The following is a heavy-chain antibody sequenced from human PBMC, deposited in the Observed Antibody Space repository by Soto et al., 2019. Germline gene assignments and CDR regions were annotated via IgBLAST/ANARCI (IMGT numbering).Heavy chain of an antibody. V-gene: IGHV1-18*01. D-gene: IGHD2-2*01. CDR3: AGDLGYCRSGTWERAWFDP. Sequence: QVQLVQSGAEVKKPGTSVKVSCTASGYTFSSHGISWVRQAPGQGLQWKGWVSGDNANTSYAQRPQGRVTMTTDTTANTGHMELRSMNSDDTAVYYCAGDLGYCRSGTWERAWFDPWGQGTLVIVSS. CDR2: VSGDNANT. CDR1: GYTFSSHG. J-gene: IGHJ5*02.